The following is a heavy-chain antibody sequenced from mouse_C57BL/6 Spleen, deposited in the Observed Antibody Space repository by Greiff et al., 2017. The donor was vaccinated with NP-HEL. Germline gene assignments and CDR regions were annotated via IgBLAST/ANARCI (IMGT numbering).Heavy chain of an antibody. CDR1: GYTFTSYW. CDR3: ARRRASSFYFDY. V-gene: IGHV1-52*01. CDR2: IDPSDSET. J-gene: IGHJ2*01. D-gene: IGHD1-1*01. Sequence: VKLQQPGAELVRPGSSVKLSCKASGYTFTSYWMHWVKQRPIQGLEWIGNIDPSDSETHYNQKFKDKATLTVDKSSSTAYMQLSSLTSEDSAVYYCARRRASSFYFDYWGQGTTLTVSS.